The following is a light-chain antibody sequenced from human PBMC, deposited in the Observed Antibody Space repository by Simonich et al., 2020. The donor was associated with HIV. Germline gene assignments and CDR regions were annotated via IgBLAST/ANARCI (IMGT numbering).Light chain of an antibody. V-gene: IGLV3-21*03. CDR1: NIGSKS. Sequence: SYVLTQPPSVSVAPGKTARITCGGNNIGSKSVHWYQQKPGQAPVVVVYDGSDRPAGIPERFSGSNSGNTATLTISRVEAGDEADYYCQVWDRSSDHYVFGTGTKVTVL. CDR3: QVWDRSSDHYV. CDR2: DGS. J-gene: IGLJ1*01.